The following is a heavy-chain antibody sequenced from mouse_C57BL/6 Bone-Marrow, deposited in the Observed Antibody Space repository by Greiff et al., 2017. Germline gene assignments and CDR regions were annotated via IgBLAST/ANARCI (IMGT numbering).Heavy chain of an antibody. CDR2: ILPSIGRT. CDR1: DSEVFPLAY. J-gene: IGHJ1*03. D-gene: IGHD1-1*01. V-gene: IGHV15-2*01. CDR3: ARRGRFDGSLLYWYFDV. Sequence: QVQLKESGSELRSPGSSVKLSCKDFDSEVFPLAYMSWVRQMPGHGFEWIGGILPSIGRTIYGEKFEDKATLDADTLSNTAYLELNSLTSEDSAIYYCARRGRFDGSLLYWYFDVWGTGTTVTVSS.